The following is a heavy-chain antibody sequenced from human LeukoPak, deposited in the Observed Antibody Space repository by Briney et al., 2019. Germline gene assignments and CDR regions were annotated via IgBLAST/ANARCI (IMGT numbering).Heavy chain of an antibody. V-gene: IGHV4-59*01. Sequence: TPSETLSLTCTVSGGSISSYYWSWIRQPPGKGLEWIGYIYYSGSTNYNPSLKSRVTISVDTSKNQFSLKLSSVTAADTAVYYCARASITMVRGVIINYFDYWGQGTLVTVSS. CDR3: ARASITMVRGVIINYFDY. CDR2: IYYSGST. D-gene: IGHD3-10*01. J-gene: IGHJ4*02. CDR1: GGSISSYY.